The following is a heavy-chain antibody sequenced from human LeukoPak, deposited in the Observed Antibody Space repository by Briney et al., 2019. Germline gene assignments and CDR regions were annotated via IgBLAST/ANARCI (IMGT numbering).Heavy chain of an antibody. CDR1: GFTFSSYS. Sequence: GGSLRLSCAASGFTFSSYSMNWVRQAPGKGLEWASSISGNTIYIYYGDSVKGRFIVSRDNAKNSLYLQMNSLRAEDTAVYYCTRGHSGSYQRNDAFDIWGQGTMVTVSS. CDR3: TRGHSGSYQRNDAFDI. D-gene: IGHD1-26*01. J-gene: IGHJ3*02. CDR2: ISGNTIYI. V-gene: IGHV3-21*01.